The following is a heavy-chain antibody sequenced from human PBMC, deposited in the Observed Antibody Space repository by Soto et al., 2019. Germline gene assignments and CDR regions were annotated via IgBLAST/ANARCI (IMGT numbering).Heavy chain of an antibody. V-gene: IGHV3-23*01. CDR3: AKVLDASMVVNGYLY. CDR1: GFTFSSYA. D-gene: IGHD5-18*01. CDR2: IGGSGDST. J-gene: IGHJ4*02. Sequence: LRLSCAASGFTFSSYAMSWVRQAPGKGLEWVSAIGGSGDSTYYADSVKGRLTISRDNSKNTLYLQVNSLRAEDTAVYYCAKVLDASMVVNGYLYWGQGTLVTVSS.